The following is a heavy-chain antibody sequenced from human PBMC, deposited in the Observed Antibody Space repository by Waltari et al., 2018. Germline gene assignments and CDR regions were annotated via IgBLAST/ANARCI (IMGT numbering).Heavy chain of an antibody. CDR2: MSTSGTTI. J-gene: IGHJ4*02. D-gene: IGHD5-12*01. CDR3: ARGGGHEWGPSY. CDR1: GFPFSSYE. Sequence: VQLVGSGGGLVQPGESLSLVSVASGFPFSSYEMNWVLQAPGKGLDWLSSMSTSGTTIYYVAAVRARFPISRDIAKSSRYLQMSSVKAEDTALYDCARGGGHEWGPSYWGQGTLVNVSP. V-gene: IGHV3-48*03.